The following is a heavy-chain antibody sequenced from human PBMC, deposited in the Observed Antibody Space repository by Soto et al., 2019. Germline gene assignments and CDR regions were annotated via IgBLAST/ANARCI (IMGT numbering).Heavy chain of an antibody. Sequence: QVQLVQSGAEVKKPGASVKVSCKASGYTFTSYYMHWVRQAPGKGHEWMGIINPSGGSTSYALKFRGRVPMTMDTSTSTVNMELSSLISEDTAVYYCAGVARGWYDYWGQGTLVTVSS. CDR3: AGVARGWYDY. CDR2: INPSGGST. V-gene: IGHV1-46*01. D-gene: IGHD6-19*01. J-gene: IGHJ4*02. CDR1: GYTFTSYY.